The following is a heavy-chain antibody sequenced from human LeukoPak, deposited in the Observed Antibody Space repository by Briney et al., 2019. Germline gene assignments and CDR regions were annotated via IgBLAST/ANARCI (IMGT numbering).Heavy chain of an antibody. V-gene: IGHV3-21*06. CDR1: GFTFSRYS. CDR3: ARDKFVRGSGSPFDY. D-gene: IGHD3-10*01. Sequence: GGSLRLSCAASGFTFSRYSMNWVRQAPGKGLEWVSSISDDSNYIYYADSVKGRFTISRDNAKNSLSLQMNSLRAEDTAVYYCARDKFVRGSGSPFDYWGQGTLVTVSS. J-gene: IGHJ4*02. CDR2: ISDDSNYI.